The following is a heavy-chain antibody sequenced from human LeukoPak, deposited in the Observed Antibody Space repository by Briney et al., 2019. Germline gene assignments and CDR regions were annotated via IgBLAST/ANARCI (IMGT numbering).Heavy chain of an antibody. V-gene: IGHV1-2*02. CDR2: INPNSGGT. Sequence: ASVKVSCNASGYTFTRYYMHWVRQAPGQGLEWMGWINPNSGGTNYAQKFQGRVTMTRHTSTNTAYMELSRLRSVDTAVYYCASGGAFDIWGQATKVSVSS. D-gene: IGHD4-23*01. CDR3: ASGGAFDI. CDR1: GYTFTRYY. J-gene: IGHJ3*02.